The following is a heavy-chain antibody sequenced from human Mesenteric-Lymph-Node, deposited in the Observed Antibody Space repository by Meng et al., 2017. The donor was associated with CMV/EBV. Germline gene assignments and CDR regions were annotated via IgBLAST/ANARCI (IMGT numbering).Heavy chain of an antibody. CDR1: GYTFTSYY. CDR2: INSYRSNT. V-gene: IGHV1-18*04. D-gene: IGHD2-15*01. Sequence: ASVKVSCKASGYTFTSYYMHWVRQAPGQGLEWMGWINSYRSNTNYAQNLQGRVTMTTDTPTTTAYMELRSLRSDDSAVYYCARGPQGCSGGSCYSDYWGQGTLVTVSS. J-gene: IGHJ4*02. CDR3: ARGPQGCSGGSCYSDY.